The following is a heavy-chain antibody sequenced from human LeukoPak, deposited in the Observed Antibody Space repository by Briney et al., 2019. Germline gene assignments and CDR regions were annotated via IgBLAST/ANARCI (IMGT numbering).Heavy chain of an antibody. CDR1: GYTFTSYG. J-gene: IGHJ4*02. D-gene: IGHD3-22*01. CDR2: INAYNGNT. CDR3: ARSYDSSGYYYLGLDY. V-gene: IGHV1-18*01. Sequence: ASVKVSCKASGYTFTSYGISWVRQAPGQGLELMGWINAYNGNTNYAQKLQGRVTMTTDTSTSTAYVELRSLRSDDTAVYYCARSYDSSGYYYLGLDYWGQGTLVTVSS.